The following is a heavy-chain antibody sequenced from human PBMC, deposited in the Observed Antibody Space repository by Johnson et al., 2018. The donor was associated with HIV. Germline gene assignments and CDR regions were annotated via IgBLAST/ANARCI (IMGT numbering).Heavy chain of an antibody. J-gene: IGHJ3*02. D-gene: IGHD2-15*01. CDR2: IRYDGSEK. V-gene: IGHV3-30*02. CDR1: GFTFSNYA. Sequence: QVQLVESGGGVVQPGGSLRLSCAASGFTFSNYAMHWVRQAPGKGLAWVAFIRYDGSEKYYVDSVKGRFTISRDNATNSLYLQMNSLRAEDTAVYYCARDGVVVVPGGWGAFDIWGQGTLVTVSS. CDR3: ARDGVVVVPGGWGAFDI.